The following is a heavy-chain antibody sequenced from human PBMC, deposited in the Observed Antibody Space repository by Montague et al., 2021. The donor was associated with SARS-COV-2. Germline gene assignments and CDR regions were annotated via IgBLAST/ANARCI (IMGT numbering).Heavy chain of an antibody. D-gene: IGHD3-22*01. V-gene: IGHV3-48*03. CDR1: GFIFSSYD. J-gene: IGHJ4*02. Sequence: SLRLSCAASGFIFSSYDMNWVRQAPGKGLEWVSYISNSGDIKYYADSAKGRFTISRDNAKNTLYLHMSSLRAEDTAVYYCARAGEDYYYDSSGFLYWGQGTLVTVSS. CDR2: ISNSGDIK. CDR3: ARAGEDYYYDSSGFLY.